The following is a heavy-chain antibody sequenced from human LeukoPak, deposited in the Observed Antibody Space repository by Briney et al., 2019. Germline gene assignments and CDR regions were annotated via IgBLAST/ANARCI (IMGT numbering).Heavy chain of an antibody. D-gene: IGHD2-2*01. V-gene: IGHV4-39*01. CDR2: IYYTGSA. CDR3: ARRGITYSTSFFDS. Sequence: KPSETLSLTRTVSGGSISGGKDFWGWIRQSPGKGLEWIGHIYYTGSAYYNPSLKSRVTISADTSKNEFSLQLRSVTAADTAVYYCARRGITYSTSFFDSWGQGTLVAVSS. J-gene: IGHJ4*02. CDR1: GGSISGGKDF.